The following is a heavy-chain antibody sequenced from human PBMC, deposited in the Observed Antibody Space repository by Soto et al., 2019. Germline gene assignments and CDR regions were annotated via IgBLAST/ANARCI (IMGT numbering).Heavy chain of an antibody. CDR2: TYYRSRWYN. CDR3: ARGMYGDYVHFDY. CDR1: GDSVSSNSAA. V-gene: IGHV6-1*01. J-gene: IGHJ4*02. Sequence: PSQTLSLTCAISGDSVSSNSAAWNWIRLSPSRGLEWLARTYYRSRWYNDYAVFVRSRITVNPDTSKNQFSLQLTSVTPEDTAVYYCARGMYGDYVHFDYWGQGTLVTVSS. D-gene: IGHD4-17*01.